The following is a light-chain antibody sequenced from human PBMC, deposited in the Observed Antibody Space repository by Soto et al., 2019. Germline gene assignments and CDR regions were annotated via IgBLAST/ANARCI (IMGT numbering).Light chain of an antibody. J-gene: IGKJ1*01. V-gene: IGKV1-13*02. CDR1: QGVSSH. CDR2: DAS. Sequence: AIQLTQFPSSLSASVGDRVTITCRASQGVSSHLAWHQQKPGKAPKLLIYDASSLESGVPSRFSGGGFGTEFTLTVSSLQPDDFATYYCQHYNSYSEAFGQGTKVDIK. CDR3: QHYNSYSEA.